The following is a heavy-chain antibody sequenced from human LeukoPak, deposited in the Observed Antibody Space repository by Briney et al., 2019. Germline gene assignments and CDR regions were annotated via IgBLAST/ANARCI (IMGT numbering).Heavy chain of an antibody. D-gene: IGHD3-10*01. CDR2: INPNSGGT. Sequence: ASVKVSCKASGYTFTGYYMHWVRQAPGQGLEWMGWINPNSGGTNYVQKFQGRVTMTRDTSISTAYMELSRLRSDDTAVYYCAREVTMVRDFDYWGQGTLVTVSS. CDR3: AREVTMVRDFDY. V-gene: IGHV1-2*02. J-gene: IGHJ4*02. CDR1: GYTFTGYY.